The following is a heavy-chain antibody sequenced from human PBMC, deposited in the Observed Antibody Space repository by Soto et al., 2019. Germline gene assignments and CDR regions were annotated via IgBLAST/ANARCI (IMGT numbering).Heavy chain of an antibody. V-gene: IGHV4-34*01. CDR1: GGSFSAYY. D-gene: IGHD3-22*01. CDR3: ARGIVDTGDSNGLYEY. Sequence: TSETLSLTCAVYGGSFSAYYWSWLRQPPGKGMEWIGEINHSGGTSYNPSLKSRVTISVDTSKSQFSLKLTSVPAADRAVYYCARGIVDTGDSNGLYEYWGPGPRVAVST. CDR2: INHSGGT. J-gene: IGHJ4*02.